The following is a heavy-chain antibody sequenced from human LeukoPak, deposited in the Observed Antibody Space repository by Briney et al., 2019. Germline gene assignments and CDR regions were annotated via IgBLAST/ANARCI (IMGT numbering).Heavy chain of an antibody. CDR2: VFYPGST. V-gene: IGHV4-61*08. Sequence: SETPSLTCTVSGGSISSGGYYWSWIRQPPGKGLEWIGYVFYPGSTNYNPSLKSRVTMSLDTSRDQFSLRLTSVTAADTAIYYCASRPADSTWYGVFDYWSQGTLVTVSS. CDR1: GGSISSGGYY. D-gene: IGHD6-13*01. CDR3: ASRPADSTWYGVFDY. J-gene: IGHJ4*02.